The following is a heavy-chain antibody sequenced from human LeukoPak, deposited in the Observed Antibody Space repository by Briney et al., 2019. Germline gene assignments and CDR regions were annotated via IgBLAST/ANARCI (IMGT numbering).Heavy chain of an antibody. CDR3: ARGIAARPDYYYYYMDV. CDR1: GYTFTGYY. CDR2: INPNSGGT. J-gene: IGHJ6*03. Sequence: GASVKVSCKASGYTFTGYYMHWVRQAPGQGLEWMGWINPNSGGTNYAQKFQGWVTMTRDTSISTAYMELSSLRSEDTAVYYCARGIAARPDYYYYYMDVWGKGTTVTVSS. V-gene: IGHV1-2*04. D-gene: IGHD6-6*01.